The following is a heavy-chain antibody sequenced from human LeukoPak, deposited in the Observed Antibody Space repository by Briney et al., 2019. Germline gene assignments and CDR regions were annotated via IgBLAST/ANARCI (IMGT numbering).Heavy chain of an antibody. J-gene: IGHJ4*02. CDR3: APSGSTFYFDY. D-gene: IGHD6-13*01. CDR2: INPNSGGT. Sequence: ASVKVSCKASGYTFTGYYMQWLRQAPGQGLEWMGWINPNSGGTNYAQKFQGRVTMTRDTSISTAYMELSRLRYDDTALYYCAPSGSTFYFDYWGQGTLVTVSS. CDR1: GYTFTGYY. V-gene: IGHV1-2*02.